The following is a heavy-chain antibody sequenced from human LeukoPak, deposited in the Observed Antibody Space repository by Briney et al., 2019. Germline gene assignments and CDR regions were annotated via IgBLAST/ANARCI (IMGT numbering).Heavy chain of an antibody. CDR2: IGAAGSTI. CDR3: ARDSSTYAGPPDY. V-gene: IGHV3-48*01. J-gene: IGHJ4*02. CDR1: GFTFSDYW. D-gene: IGHD2-2*01. Sequence: GGSLRLSCAAAGFTFSDYWMSWVRQAPGKGLEWVSYIGAAGSTIYYADSVKGRFTISRDNAKNSLFLQMNSLRAEDTAVYYCARDSSTYAGPPDYWGQGTLVTVSS.